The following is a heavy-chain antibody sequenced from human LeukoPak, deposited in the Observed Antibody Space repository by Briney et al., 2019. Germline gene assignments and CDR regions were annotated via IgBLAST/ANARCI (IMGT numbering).Heavy chain of an antibody. CDR1: GGSISSSSYY. D-gene: IGHD3-3*01. CDR3: ARALWYYDFWSGHDAFDI. CDR2: IYTSGST. V-gene: IGHV4-39*07. J-gene: IGHJ3*02. Sequence: SETLSLTCTVSGGSISSSSYYWGWIRQPPGKGLEWIGRIYTSGSTNYNPSLKSRVTMSVDTSKNQFSLKLSSVTAADTAVYYCARALWYYDFWSGHDAFDIWGQGTMVTVSS.